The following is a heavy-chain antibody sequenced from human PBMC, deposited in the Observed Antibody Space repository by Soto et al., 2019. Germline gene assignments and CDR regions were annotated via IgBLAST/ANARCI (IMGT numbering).Heavy chain of an antibody. Sequence: GGSLRLSCAASGFTFSGYSMNWVRQAPGKGLEWVSYISSSSSTIYYADSVKGRFTISRDNAKNSLYLQMNSLRAEDTAVYYCARDLNLGSFDYWGQGTLVTVSS. CDR1: GFTFSGYS. V-gene: IGHV3-48*01. J-gene: IGHJ4*02. CDR3: ARDLNLGSFDY. CDR2: ISSSSSTI.